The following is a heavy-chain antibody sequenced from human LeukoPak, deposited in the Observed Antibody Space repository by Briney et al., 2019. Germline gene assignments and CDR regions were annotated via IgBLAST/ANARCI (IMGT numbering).Heavy chain of an antibody. CDR1: GYTFTDNY. CDR3: ARDHCTSSGCYEYYYYGMDV. J-gene: IGHJ6*02. D-gene: IGHD2-2*01. CDR2: INPNSGGT. V-gene: IGHV1-2*02. Sequence: GASVKVSCQASGYTFTDNYIQWVRQAPGQGLEWMGWINPNSGGTNSAQKFQGRVTMTRDTSVSTAYMELSRLRSDDTAVYYCARDHCTSSGCYEYYYYGMDVWGQGTTVTVSS.